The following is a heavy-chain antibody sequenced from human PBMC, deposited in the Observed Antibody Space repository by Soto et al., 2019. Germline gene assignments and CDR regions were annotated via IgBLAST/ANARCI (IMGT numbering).Heavy chain of an antibody. CDR3: ARKAGRRWLQPYYFDF. Sequence: SETLSLTCAVYGGSFSGYYWSWIRQPPGKGLEWIGEINHSGSTNYNPSLKSRVTISVDTSKNQFSLKLSSVTAADTAVYYCARKAGRRWLQPYYFDFWGQGTLVTVSS. D-gene: IGHD5-12*01. V-gene: IGHV4-34*01. CDR2: INHSGST. CDR1: GGSFSGYY. J-gene: IGHJ4*02.